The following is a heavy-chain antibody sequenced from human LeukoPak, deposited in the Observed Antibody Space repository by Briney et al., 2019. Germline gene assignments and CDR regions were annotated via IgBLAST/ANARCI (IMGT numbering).Heavy chain of an antibody. D-gene: IGHD3-22*01. V-gene: IGHV1-46*01. J-gene: IGHJ4*02. CDR2: INPSGGST. Sequence: ASVKVSCKASGYTFTSYYMHWVRQAPGQGLEWMGIINPSGGSTSYAQKFQGRVTMTRDTSTSTVYMELSSLRSEDTAVYYCARDRDGVENDSSGYYYYFDYWGQGTLVTVSS. CDR3: ARDRDGVENDSSGYYYYFDY. CDR1: GYTFTSYY.